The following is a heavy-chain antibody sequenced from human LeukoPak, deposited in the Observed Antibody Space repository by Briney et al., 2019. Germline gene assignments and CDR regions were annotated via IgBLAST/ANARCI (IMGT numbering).Heavy chain of an antibody. CDR3: AKDRYDYIWGSYLFDY. V-gene: IGHV3-23*01. Sequence: GGSLRLSCVASGFIFSSHAMSWVRQAPGKGLEWVSGISGSGARTYYADSEKGRFTISRDNVKNTLHLQMNSLRAEDTAVYYCAKDRYDYIWGSYLFDYWGQGILVTVSS. CDR2: ISGSGART. J-gene: IGHJ4*02. CDR1: GFIFSSHA. D-gene: IGHD3-16*02.